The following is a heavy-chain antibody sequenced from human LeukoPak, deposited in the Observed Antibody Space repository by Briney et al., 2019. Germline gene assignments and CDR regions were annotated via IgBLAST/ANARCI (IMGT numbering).Heavy chain of an antibody. J-gene: IGHJ4*02. CDR3: ARRYSCSWYFDY. CDR2: INPNSGGT. CDR1: GYTFTVYY. V-gene: IGHV1-2*02. Sequence: ASVTVSCKASGYTFTVYYMHWVRQAPGQGLEWMGWINPNSGGTNYAQKFQGRVTMTRDTSISTAYMELSRLRSDDTAVYYCARRYSCSWYFDYWGQGTLVTVSS. D-gene: IGHD6-13*01.